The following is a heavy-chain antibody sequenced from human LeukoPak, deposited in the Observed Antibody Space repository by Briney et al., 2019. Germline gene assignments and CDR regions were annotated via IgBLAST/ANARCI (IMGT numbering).Heavy chain of an antibody. CDR3: AREEAHGSGSYYNGPAGY. V-gene: IGHV1-2*02. Sequence: GASVKLSCKASGYIFTGYYMHWVREAPGQGLEWLGWINPNNGGTNYAQKFQGRVSMTRDTSISTAYMELSRLRSDATAVYYCAREEAHGSGSYYNGPAGYWGQGTLVTVSS. CDR2: INPNNGGT. CDR1: GYIFTGYY. J-gene: IGHJ4*02. D-gene: IGHD3-10*01.